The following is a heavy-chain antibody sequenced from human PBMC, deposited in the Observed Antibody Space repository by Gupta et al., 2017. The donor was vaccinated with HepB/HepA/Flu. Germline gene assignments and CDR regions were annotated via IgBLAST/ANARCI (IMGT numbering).Heavy chain of an antibody. CDR1: GFTFSTYW. V-gene: IGHV3-7*04. J-gene: IGHJ4*02. D-gene: IGHD3-3*01. Sequence: EVQLVESGGGLVQPGGSLRLSCAASGFTFSTYWMSWVRQAPGKGLEWVANIKQDGSEKYYVDAVKGRFTISRDNAKKSLYLQMKSLRADDTAVYYCARGPRGVVIHFDYGGQGTLVTVSS. CDR2: IKQDGSEK. CDR3: ARGPRGVVIHFDY.